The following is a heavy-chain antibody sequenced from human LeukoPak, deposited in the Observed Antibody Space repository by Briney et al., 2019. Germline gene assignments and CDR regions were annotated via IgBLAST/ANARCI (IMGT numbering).Heavy chain of an antibody. CDR2: ISYDGSNK. V-gene: IGHV3-30*03. D-gene: IGHD6-19*01. J-gene: IGHJ6*02. CDR3: ARELDSSGWYGLNSYYYYGMDV. CDR1: GFTFSSYS. Sequence: GGSLRLSCAASGFTFSSYSMNWIRQAPGKGLEWVAVISYDGSNKYYADSVKGRFTISRDNSKNTLYLQMNSLRAEDTAVYYCARELDSSGWYGLNSYYYYGMDVWGQGTTVTVSS.